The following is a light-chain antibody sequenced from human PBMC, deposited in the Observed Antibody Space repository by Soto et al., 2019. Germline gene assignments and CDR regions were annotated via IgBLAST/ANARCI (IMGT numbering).Light chain of an antibody. V-gene: IGKV3-15*01. CDR2: GAS. J-gene: IGKJ1*01. CDR1: QSVSSN. CDR3: QQYNNWPKT. Sequence: EIVMTQSPAPLSVSPGERATLAWRASQSVSSNLAWYQQKPGQAPRLLIYGASTRATGIPARFSGSGSGTEFTLTISSLQSEDFAVYYCQQYNNWPKTFGQGTKVDIK.